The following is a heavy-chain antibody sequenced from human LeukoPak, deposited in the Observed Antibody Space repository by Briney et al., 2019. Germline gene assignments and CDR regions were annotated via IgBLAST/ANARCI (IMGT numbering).Heavy chain of an antibody. CDR3: ARGYGMPPLPDY. Sequence: VGSLRLSCAASGFTFSCYAMQWVRQAPGKGLEWVSTISYDGGNKYYADSLKGRFTISRDNSKNTLFLQINSLRGEDTAVYYCARGYGMPPLPDYWGQGTLVTVSS. J-gene: IGHJ4*02. D-gene: IGHD5-18*01. V-gene: IGHV3-30*01. CDR2: ISYDGGNK. CDR1: GFTFSCYA.